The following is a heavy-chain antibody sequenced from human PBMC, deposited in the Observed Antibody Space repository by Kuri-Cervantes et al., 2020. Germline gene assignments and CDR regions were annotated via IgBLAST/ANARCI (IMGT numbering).Heavy chain of an antibody. CDR3: ARRSGGSPNDY. V-gene: IGHV1-3*01. D-gene: IGHD2-15*01. Sequence: ASVKVSCKASGYTFTSYGISWVRQAPGQGLEWMGWINAGNGNTKYSQKFQGRVTITRDTSASTAYMELSSLRSEDTAVYYCARRSGGSPNDYWGQGTLVTVSS. CDR2: INAGNGNT. CDR1: GYTFTSYG. J-gene: IGHJ4*02.